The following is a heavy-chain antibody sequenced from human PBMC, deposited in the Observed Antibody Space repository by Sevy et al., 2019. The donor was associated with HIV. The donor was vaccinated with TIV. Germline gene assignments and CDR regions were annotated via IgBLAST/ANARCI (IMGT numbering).Heavy chain of an antibody. CDR1: GFKFSVYS. D-gene: IGHD1-1*01. CDR3: ARSVEGHFDY. CDR2: MTSDTRTI. V-gene: IGHV3-48*02. Sequence: GGSLRLSCAASGFKFSVYSMNWVRQAPGKGLEWISYMTSDTRTIKYAESVKGRFTIYRDNVRNSVYLQMNSLRDEDTAVYYCARSVEGHFDYWGQGTLVTVSS. J-gene: IGHJ4*02.